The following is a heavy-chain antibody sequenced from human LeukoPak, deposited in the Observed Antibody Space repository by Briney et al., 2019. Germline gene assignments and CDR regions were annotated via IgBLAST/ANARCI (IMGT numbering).Heavy chain of an antibody. CDR2: ISGSGRST. J-gene: IGHJ4*02. V-gene: IGHV3-23*01. CDR3: AAPPAYCNGGSCYLLDY. Sequence: GGSLRLSCAASGFTFSSYAMTWVRQAPGKGLEWVSAISGSGRSTYYADSVKGRFTISRDNSKNTLYLQMNSLRAEDTAVYYCAAPPAYCNGGSCYLLDYWGQGTLVTVFS. D-gene: IGHD2-15*01. CDR1: GFTFSSYA.